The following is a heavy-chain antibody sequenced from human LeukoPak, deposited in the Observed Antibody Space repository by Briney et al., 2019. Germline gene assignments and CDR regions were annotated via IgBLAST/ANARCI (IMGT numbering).Heavy chain of an antibody. V-gene: IGHV1-2*02. D-gene: IGHD1-26*01. CDR2: INPNSGGT. CDR3: AREGLIVGSTHIVDY. Sequence: ASVKVSCKASGYTFTDYYVHWVRQAPGQGLEWMGWINPNSGGTNYAQKFQGRVTMTRDTSISTAYMQLSRLRSDDTAVYYCAREGLIVGSTHIVDYWGQRTLVTVSS. J-gene: IGHJ4*02. CDR1: GYTFTDYY.